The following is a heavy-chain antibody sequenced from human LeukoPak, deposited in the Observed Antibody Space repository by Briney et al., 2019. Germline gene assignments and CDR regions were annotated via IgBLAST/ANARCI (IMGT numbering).Heavy chain of an antibody. CDR3: GRLLYGNSWSVDY. D-gene: IGHD6-13*01. V-gene: IGHV3-15*01. CDR1: GFTLRNAW. J-gene: IGHJ4*02. CDR2: IRSKTDGGTT. Sequence: AGGSLRLSCTASGFTLRNAWMNWVRQAPGKGLEWVGRIRSKTDGGTTDYSAPVKGRFTISRDDSKSTLYLQMNSLRTEDTAVYYCGRLLYGNSWSVDYWGQGTLVTVSS.